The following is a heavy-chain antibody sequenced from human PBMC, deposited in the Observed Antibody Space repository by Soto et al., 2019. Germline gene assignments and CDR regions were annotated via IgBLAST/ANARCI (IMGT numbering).Heavy chain of an antibody. D-gene: IGHD2-15*01. CDR1: GGTCIGYW. CDR2: INSDGTST. Sequence: GGSLRLSWVASGGTCIGYWGRWILQVSGKWLVWVSRINSDGTSTIYADSVKGRFTISRDNAKNTLYLQMNSLRAEDTAVYYCARVGGGLAATQYFFEYWGQGTLVTVSS. J-gene: IGHJ4*02. CDR3: ARVGGGLAATQYFFEY. V-gene: IGHV3-74*01.